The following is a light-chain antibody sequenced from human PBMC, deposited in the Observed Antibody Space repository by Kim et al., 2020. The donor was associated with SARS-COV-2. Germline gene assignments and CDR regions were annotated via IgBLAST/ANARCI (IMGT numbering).Light chain of an antibody. CDR1: SLRSYY. CDR2: GKN. CDR3: NSRESSANHWM. V-gene: IGLV3-19*01. J-gene: IGLJ3*02. Sequence: ALGQTARITCQGDSLRSYYASWYQQKPGQAPVLVFYGKNNRPSGIPDRFSGSYSGNTASLTITAAQAEDEADYYCNSRESSANHWMFGGGTQLTVL.